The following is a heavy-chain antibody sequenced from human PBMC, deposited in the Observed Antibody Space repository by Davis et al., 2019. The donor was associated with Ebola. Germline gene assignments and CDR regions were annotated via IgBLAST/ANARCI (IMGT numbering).Heavy chain of an antibody. V-gene: IGHV3-23*01. D-gene: IGHD1-14*01. Sequence: GGSLRLSCTASGFTFSRSAMSWVRQAPGKGLEWVSGFSGSGDSTYHADSVEGRFTISRDNSKNMLYLHMNSLRPEDTAVYYCARNLAGMDVWGKGTTVTVSS. CDR2: FSGSGDST. J-gene: IGHJ6*04. CDR3: ARNLAGMDV. CDR1: GFTFSRSA.